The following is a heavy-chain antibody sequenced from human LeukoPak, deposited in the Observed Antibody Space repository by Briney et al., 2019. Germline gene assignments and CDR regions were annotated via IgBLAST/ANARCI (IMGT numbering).Heavy chain of an antibody. CDR3: ASPKYSYGNFDC. CDR1: GGSISSGGYY. J-gene: IGHJ4*02. CDR2: IYYSGST. V-gene: IGHV4-31*03. Sequence: SETLSLTCTVSGGSISSGGYYWSWIRQHPGKGLEWIGSIYYSGSTDYNPSLKSRLTISVDTSKNQFSLGLSSVTAADTAVYYCASPKYSYGNFDCWGQGILVTVSS. D-gene: IGHD5-18*01.